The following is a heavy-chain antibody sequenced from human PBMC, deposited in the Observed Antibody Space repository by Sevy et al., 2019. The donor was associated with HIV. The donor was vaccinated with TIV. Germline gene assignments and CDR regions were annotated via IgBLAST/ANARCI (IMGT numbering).Heavy chain of an antibody. CDR3: ARRFYDSTGYPQYFFDH. J-gene: IGHJ4*02. CDR1: GYRFTSYW. D-gene: IGHD3-22*01. CDR2: IYPDDSDG. Sequence: GESLKISCRGSGYRFTSYWIAWVRQVPGKGLEWMGIIYPDDSDGRYSPSLQGQVTISVDKSIGTAYLQWRSLEASDTAKYFCARRFYDSTGYPQYFFDHWGQGTLVTVSS. V-gene: IGHV5-51*01.